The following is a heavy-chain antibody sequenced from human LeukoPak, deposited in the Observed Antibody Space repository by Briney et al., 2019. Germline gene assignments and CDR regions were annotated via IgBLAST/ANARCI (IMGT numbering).Heavy chain of an antibody. CDR3: ARHLDGDSSWGCFDY. D-gene: IGHD6-13*01. CDR1: RFTPSRHW. CDR2: IKQDGSEK. J-gene: IGHJ4*02. V-gene: IGHV3-7*03. Sequence: PGGCLRLSRAPSRFTPSRHWTSRVPEAPGKRLEWVANIKQDGSEKYYVDSAKGRFTISRDNAKNSLYLQMNSLRAEDTAVYCCARHLDGDSSWGCFDYWGQGTLVTVSS.